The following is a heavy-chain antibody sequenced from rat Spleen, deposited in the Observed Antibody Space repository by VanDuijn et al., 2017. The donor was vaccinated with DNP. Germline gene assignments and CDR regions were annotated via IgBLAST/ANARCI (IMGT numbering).Heavy chain of an antibody. V-gene: IGHV5-7*01. CDR3: ASLWTLAY. J-gene: IGHJ3*01. Sequence: EVQLVESGGGLVQPGNSLKLSCAASGFTFSDYYMAWVRQAPTKGLEWVATISYDGSSTYYPDSVKGRFTISRDNAENTVYLQMDSLRSEDTATYYCASLWTLAYWGQGTLVTVSS. D-gene: IGHD1-3*01. CDR2: ISYDGSST. CDR1: GFTFSDYY.